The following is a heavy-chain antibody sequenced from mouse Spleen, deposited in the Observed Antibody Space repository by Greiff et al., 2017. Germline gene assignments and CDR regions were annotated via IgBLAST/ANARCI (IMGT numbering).Heavy chain of an antibody. Sequence: VQLKESGAELVRPGASVKLSCTASGFNIKDYYMHWVKQRPEQGLEWIGRIDPEDGDTEYAPKFQGKATMTADTSSNTAYLQLSSLTFEDTAVYYCTTAYYRYDGSWFAYWGQGTLVTVSA. CDR1: GFNIKDYY. CDR3: TTAYYRYDGSWFAY. CDR2: IDPEDGDT. J-gene: IGHJ3*01. V-gene: IGHV14-1*01. D-gene: IGHD2-14*01.